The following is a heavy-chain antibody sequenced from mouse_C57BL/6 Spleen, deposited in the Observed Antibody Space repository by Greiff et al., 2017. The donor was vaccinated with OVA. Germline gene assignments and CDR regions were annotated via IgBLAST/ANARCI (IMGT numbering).Heavy chain of an antibody. V-gene: IGHV1-69*01. CDR3: ARSDTTVVATKAMDY. J-gene: IGHJ4*01. CDR2: IDPSDSYT. D-gene: IGHD1-1*01. CDR1: GYTFTSYW. Sequence: QVHVKQPGAELVMPGASVKLSCKASGYTFTSYWMHWVKQRPGQGLEWIGEIDPSDSYTNYNQKFKGKSTLTVDKSSSTAYMQLSSLTSEDSAVYYCARSDTTVVATKAMDYWGQGTSVTVSS.